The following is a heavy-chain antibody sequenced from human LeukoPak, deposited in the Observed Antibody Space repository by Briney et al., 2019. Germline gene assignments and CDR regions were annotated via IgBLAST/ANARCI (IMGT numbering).Heavy chain of an antibody. Sequence: PGGSLRLSCAASGFSFSNYWMHWVRQAPGKGLVWVSRINSDGSSTTYADSVKGRFSISRDNSKNTVSLQMDSLTIEDTAVYYCVRGGSPPTSTWSLDEWGQGTLVSVSS. CDR3: VRGGSPPTSTWSLDE. D-gene: IGHD2-2*01. CDR1: GFSFSNYW. V-gene: IGHV3-74*01. J-gene: IGHJ4*02. CDR2: INSDGSST.